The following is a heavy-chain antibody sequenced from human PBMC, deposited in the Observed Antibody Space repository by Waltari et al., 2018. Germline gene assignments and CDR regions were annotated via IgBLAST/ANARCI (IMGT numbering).Heavy chain of an antibody. V-gene: IGHV3-15*01. D-gene: IGHD1-26*01. Sequence: EIQLVESGGGLLEPGGSLRLSCAASGLTLANPWMSWVRQAPGKWLEWVGRIRSKTDGGTIDYGAPVKGRFTISRDDSKNIVYLQLERLKSEDSGVYYCTIPSGTYDDYWGQGTLVTVSS. J-gene: IGHJ4*02. CDR3: TIPSGTYDDY. CDR2: IRSKTDGGTI. CDR1: GLTLANPW.